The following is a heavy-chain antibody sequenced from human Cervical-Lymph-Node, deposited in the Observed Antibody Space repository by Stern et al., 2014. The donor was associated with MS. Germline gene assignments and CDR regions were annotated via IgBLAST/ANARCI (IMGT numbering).Heavy chain of an antibody. V-gene: IGHV3-33*01. Sequence: QLVESGGGVVQPGRSLSLSCAASGFTFRSYGMPWVRPAPGKGLEWVAVIWYDGSNKYYADSVKGRFTISRDNSKNTLYLQMNSLRAEDTAVYYCARDAWIQLWLDYWGQGTLVTVSS. CDR3: ARDAWIQLWLDY. CDR2: IWYDGSNK. D-gene: IGHD5-18*01. J-gene: IGHJ4*02. CDR1: GFTFRSYG.